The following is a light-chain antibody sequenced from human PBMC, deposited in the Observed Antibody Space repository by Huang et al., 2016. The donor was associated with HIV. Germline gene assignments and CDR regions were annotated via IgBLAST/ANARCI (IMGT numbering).Light chain of an antibody. Sequence: DIQMTQSPSSLSASVGDRVTITCRASQSVSSFLNWYQQKPGKAPKLRIYTASDLEGGVPSRFSGSGSGTEFTLTINNLQPEDFATYYCQQSYSATFGQGTKVEI. J-gene: IGKJ1*01. CDR2: TAS. V-gene: IGKV1-39*01. CDR1: QSVSSF. CDR3: QQSYSAT.